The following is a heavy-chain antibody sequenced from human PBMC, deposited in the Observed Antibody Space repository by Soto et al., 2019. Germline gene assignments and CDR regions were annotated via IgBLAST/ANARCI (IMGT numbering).Heavy chain of an antibody. D-gene: IGHD5-12*01. J-gene: IGHJ4*02. V-gene: IGHV1-69*12. Sequence: QVQLVQSGAEVKKPGSSVKVSCKASGDTFTIFAISWVRQAPGQGLEWMGGIIPTIGTTNYAQRFQGRITITGDESTGTAYMELSXLXSEDTAVYYCARDLGSGYDPGDYWGQGTLVTVSS. CDR3: ARDLGSGYDPGDY. CDR2: IIPTIGTT. CDR1: GDTFTIFA.